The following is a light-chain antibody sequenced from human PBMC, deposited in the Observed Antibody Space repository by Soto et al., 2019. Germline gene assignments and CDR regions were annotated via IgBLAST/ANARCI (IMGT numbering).Light chain of an antibody. V-gene: IGLV2-14*01. CDR1: TRDIGDYNY. Sequence: QSALTQPASVSGSPGQSITISCTGTTRDIGDYNYVSWYQQHPGKAPKIIIYEVFHRPSGVSNRFSGSKSGYTASLTISGLQTEDEADYYCRSYTGSSTLVFGGGTKLTVL. CDR3: RSYTGSSTLV. J-gene: IGLJ3*02. CDR2: EVF.